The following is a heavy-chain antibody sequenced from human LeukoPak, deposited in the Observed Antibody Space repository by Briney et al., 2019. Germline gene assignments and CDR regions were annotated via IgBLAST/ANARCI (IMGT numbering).Heavy chain of an antibody. CDR1: GYTLTELS. CDR3: ATVSVDSGSYYRWFDP. CDR2: FDPEDGET. J-gene: IGHJ5*02. Sequence: ASVKVSCKVSGYTLTELSMHWVRQAPGKGLEWMGGFDPEDGETIYAQKFQGRVTMTEDTSTDTAYMELSSLRSEDTAVYYCATVSVDSGSYYRWFDPWGQGTLVTVSS. D-gene: IGHD1-26*01. V-gene: IGHV1-24*01.